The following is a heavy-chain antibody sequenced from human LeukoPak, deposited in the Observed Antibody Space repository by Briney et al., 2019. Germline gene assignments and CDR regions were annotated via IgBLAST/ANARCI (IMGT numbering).Heavy chain of an antibody. CDR1: DESLSGRY. J-gene: IGHJ6*03. CDR3: ARGHPMPGRSVSRYYYNYYMDV. D-gene: IGHD5/OR15-5a*01. V-gene: IGHV4-34*01. Sequence: AVTLSITCAVIDESLSGRYWTWIRKPPGKNIQCIGEIINRGSANYNPSLMSRFTISGDTSNTRFSLTLVSVTATDTAVYFCARGHPMPGRSVSRYYYNYYMDVWGNGTTVTVSS. CDR2: IINRGSA.